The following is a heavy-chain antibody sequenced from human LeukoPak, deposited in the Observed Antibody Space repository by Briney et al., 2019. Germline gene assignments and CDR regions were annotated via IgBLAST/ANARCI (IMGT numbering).Heavy chain of an antibody. Sequence: SETLSLTCAVYGGSFSGYHWSWIRQPPGKGLEWIGEINHSGSTNYNPSLKSRVTISVDTSKNQFSLKLSSVTAADTAVYYCARGLSPRINMVRGVRPPFRGVFDYWGQGTLVTVSS. V-gene: IGHV4-34*01. J-gene: IGHJ4*02. CDR2: INHSGST. D-gene: IGHD3-10*01. CDR1: GGSFSGYH. CDR3: ARGLSPRINMVRGVRPPFRGVFDY.